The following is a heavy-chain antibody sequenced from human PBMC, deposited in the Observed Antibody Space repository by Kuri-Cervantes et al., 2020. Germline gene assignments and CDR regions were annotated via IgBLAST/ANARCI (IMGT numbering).Heavy chain of an antibody. CDR1: GFTFRSYD. D-gene: IGHD6-13*01. CDR2: ISDSSTTR. CDR3: AKDPASSSWYRGGGWFDP. J-gene: IGHJ5*02. V-gene: IGHV3-48*03. Sequence: GESLKISCAASGFTFRSYDMNWVRQAPGKGLEWISYISDSSTTRYYADSVKGRFTISRDSAKNSLYLQMNSLRAEDTALYYCAKDPASSSWYRGGGWFDPWGQGTLVTVSS.